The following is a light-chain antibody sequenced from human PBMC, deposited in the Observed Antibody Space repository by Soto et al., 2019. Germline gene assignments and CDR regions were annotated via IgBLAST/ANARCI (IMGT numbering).Light chain of an antibody. V-gene: IGLV2-14*01. CDR1: SSDIGGYNY. CDR3: SSFRSTTTL. CDR2: EVS. Sequence: QSVLTQPASVSGSPGQSITISCTGTSSDIGGYNYVSWYQQHPGKAPKLMIYEVSNRPSGVSNRFSGSKSGNTASLTISGLQVEDEADYYCSSFRSTTTLFGGGTKVTVL. J-gene: IGLJ2*01.